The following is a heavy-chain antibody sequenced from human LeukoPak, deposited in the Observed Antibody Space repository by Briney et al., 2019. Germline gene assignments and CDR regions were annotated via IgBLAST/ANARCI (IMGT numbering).Heavy chain of an antibody. CDR1: GFTFSSYW. V-gene: IGHV3-53*01. CDR2: LSSGDNT. D-gene: IGHD3-9*01. Sequence: PGGSLRLSCAASGFTFSSYWMSWVRQAPGRGLEWVSALSSGDNTHYADSVNGRFTISRDNSKNTLYLQLNSLRAEDTAVYYCATSHYDILTGYPISHFDYWGQGTLVTVSS. J-gene: IGHJ4*02. CDR3: ATSHYDILTGYPISHFDY.